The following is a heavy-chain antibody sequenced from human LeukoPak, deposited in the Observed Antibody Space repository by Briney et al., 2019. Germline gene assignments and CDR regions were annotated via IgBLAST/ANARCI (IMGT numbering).Heavy chain of an antibody. D-gene: IGHD3-3*01. CDR1: GGTFSSYA. J-gene: IGHJ5*02. CDR2: IIPIFGTA. CDR3: ARDGLVAKTTPTIFGWFDP. Sequence: RASVTVSCTASGGTFSSYAISWVRQAPGQGLEWMGGIIPIFGTANYAQKFQGRVTITADESTSTAYMELSSLRSEDTAVYYCARDGLVAKTTPTIFGWFDPWGQGTLVTVSS. V-gene: IGHV1-69*13.